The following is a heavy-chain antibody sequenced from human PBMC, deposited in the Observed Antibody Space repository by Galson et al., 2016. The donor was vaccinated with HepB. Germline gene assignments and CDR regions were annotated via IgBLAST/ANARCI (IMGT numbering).Heavy chain of an antibody. J-gene: IGHJ6*04. CDR3: ARDRRIAAGGSYFFYYGMDV. CDR1: GFTFSDYS. Sequence: SLRLSCAASGFTFSDYSINWVRQAPGKGLEWVSLIGGSSTYTYYADAVRGRFTISRDNAKNSLYLHMNSLRAEDTAVYYCARDRRIAAGGSYFFYYGMDVWGKGTAVTVSP. D-gene: IGHD6-13*01. V-gene: IGHV3-21*01. CDR2: IGGSSTYT.